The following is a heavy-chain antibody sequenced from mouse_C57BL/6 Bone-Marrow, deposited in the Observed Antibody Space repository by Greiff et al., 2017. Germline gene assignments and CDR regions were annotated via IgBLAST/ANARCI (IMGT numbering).Heavy chain of an antibody. D-gene: IGHD2-3*01. CDR2: IYPRSGNT. CDR3: ARKDGLRGY. Sequence: ELARPGASVPLSCKASGYTFTSYGISWVKQRTGQGLEWIGEIYPRSGNTYYNEKFKGKATLTADKSSSTAYMELRSLTSEDSAVYFCARKDGLRGYWGQVTTLTVSS. J-gene: IGHJ2*01. V-gene: IGHV1-81*01. CDR1: GYTFTSYG.